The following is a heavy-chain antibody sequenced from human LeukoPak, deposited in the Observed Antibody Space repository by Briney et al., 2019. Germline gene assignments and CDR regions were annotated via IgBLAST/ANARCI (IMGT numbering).Heavy chain of an antibody. J-gene: IGHJ6*03. CDR1: GLTFSSYW. CDR2: INSDVSST. Sequence: GGSPRLSCAASGLTFSSYWMHAVRHAPGGGLVWVSRINSDVSSTSNADSVKGRFNTPRDNAKNTLYLQMNSLRAEDTAVYYCARLAPVAVAGTRLGKIYYYMDVWGKGTTVTVSS. D-gene: IGHD6-19*01. V-gene: IGHV3-74*01. CDR3: ARLAPVAVAGTRLGKIYYYMDV.